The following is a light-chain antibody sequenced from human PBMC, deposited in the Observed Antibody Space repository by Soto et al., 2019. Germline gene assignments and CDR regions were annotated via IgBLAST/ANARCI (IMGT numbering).Light chain of an antibody. CDR2: DVS. CDR3: CAYADTFYV. V-gene: IGLV2-11*01. J-gene: IGLJ1*01. CDR1: SSDVGSYKD. Sequence: QSALTQPRSVSGSPGQSVTISCTGTSSDVGSYKDVSRYQHHTGKAPKLMIYDVSERPSGVPDRFSGSKSGNTASLTISGLQAEDEANYYCCAYADTFYVFGTGTKLTVL.